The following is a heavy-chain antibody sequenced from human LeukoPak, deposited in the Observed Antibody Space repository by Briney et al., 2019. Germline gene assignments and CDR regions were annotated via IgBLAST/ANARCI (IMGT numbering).Heavy chain of an antibody. CDR3: AKHAGGHDLDSLDI. J-gene: IGHJ3*02. Sequence: GGSLRLSCAASEFSVGSNYMTWVRQAPGKGLEWVSLIYSGGSTYYADSVKGRFTISRDNSKNTLYLQMNSLRVEDTAVYFCAKHAGGHDLDSLDIWGQGTMVTVSS. V-gene: IGHV3-66*04. D-gene: IGHD3-10*01. CDR1: EFSVGSNY. CDR2: IYSGGST.